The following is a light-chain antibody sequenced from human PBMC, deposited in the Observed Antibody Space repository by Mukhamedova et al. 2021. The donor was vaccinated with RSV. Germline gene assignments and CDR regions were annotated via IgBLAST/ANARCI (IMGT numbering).Light chain of an antibody. J-gene: IGKJ5*01. CDR3: QQYGSSPPIT. V-gene: IGKV3-20*01. Sequence: PGERATLSCRASQSVSSSYLAWYQQKPGQAPRLLIYGASSRATGIPDRFSGSGSRTDFTLTISRLEPEDFAVYYCQQYGSSPPIT. CDR1: QSVSSSY. CDR2: GAS.